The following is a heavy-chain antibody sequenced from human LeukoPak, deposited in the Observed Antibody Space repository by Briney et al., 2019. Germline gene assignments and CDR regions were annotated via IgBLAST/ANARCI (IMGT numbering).Heavy chain of an antibody. CDR2: IRSKANSYAT. CDR1: GFTFSGSA. Sequence: GGSLRLSCAASGFTFSGSAMHWVRQASGQGLEWVGRIRSKANSYATAYAASVKGRFTISRDDSKNTAYLQMNSLKTEDTAVYYCTREGRYSSSWVYYYYMDVWGKGTTVTVSS. J-gene: IGHJ6*03. V-gene: IGHV3-73*01. D-gene: IGHD6-13*01. CDR3: TREGRYSSSWVYYYYMDV.